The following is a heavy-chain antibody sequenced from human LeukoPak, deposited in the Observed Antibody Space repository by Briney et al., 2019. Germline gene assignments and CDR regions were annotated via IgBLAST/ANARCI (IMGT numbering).Heavy chain of an antibody. CDR2: ISSSSSYI. J-gene: IGHJ4*02. CDR1: GFTFSTYE. Sequence: GGSLRLSCASSGFTFSTYEMNWVRQAPGKGLEWVSSISSSSSYISYADSVKGRFTISRDNAKNSLYLQMNSLRAEDTAVYYCARSSRRYCSGGSCYSGVLGYLDYWGQGTLVTVSS. D-gene: IGHD2-15*01. V-gene: IGHV3-21*01. CDR3: ARSSRRYCSGGSCYSGVLGYLDY.